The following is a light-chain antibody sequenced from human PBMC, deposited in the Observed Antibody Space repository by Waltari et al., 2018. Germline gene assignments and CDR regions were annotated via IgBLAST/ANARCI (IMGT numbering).Light chain of an antibody. Sequence: EIVLTQSPGTLSLSPGERATLSCRASQSVARTLAWYQQKPGQAPRLLIDGASSRATGVPDRFSGSGSGTDFILTISRLEPEDFAVYYCQHYVRLPATFGQGTKVEIK. J-gene: IGKJ1*01. V-gene: IGKV3-20*01. CDR2: GAS. CDR1: QSVART. CDR3: QHYVRLPAT.